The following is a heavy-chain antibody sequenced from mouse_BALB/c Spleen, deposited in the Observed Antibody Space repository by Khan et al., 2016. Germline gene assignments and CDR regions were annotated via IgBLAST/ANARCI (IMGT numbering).Heavy chain of an antibody. Sequence: EVQLQESGPGLVKPSQSLSLTCTVTGYSITSDYAWNWIRQFPGNKLEWMGYISYSGSTSYNPSLKSRISITRDTSKNQFFLQLNSVTTEDTATYDCARGEGYPWFAYWGQGTLVTVSA. D-gene: IGHD2-2*01. CDR3: ARGEGYPWFAY. V-gene: IGHV3-2*02. J-gene: IGHJ3*01. CDR2: ISYSGST. CDR1: GYSITSDYA.